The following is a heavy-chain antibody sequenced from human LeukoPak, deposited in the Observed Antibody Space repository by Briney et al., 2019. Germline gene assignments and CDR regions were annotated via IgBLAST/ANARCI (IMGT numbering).Heavy chain of an antibody. CDR1: GGTFSSYA. D-gene: IGHD2-2*01. V-gene: IGHV1-69*05. Sequence: ASVKVSCKASGGTFSSYAISWVRQAPGQGLEWMGGIIPIFGTPNYAQKFQGRVTITTDESTSTVYMQLSSLRSEDTAVFYCARAPLRGQLLYNWFDPWGQGTLVTVSS. J-gene: IGHJ5*02. CDR2: IIPIFGTP. CDR3: ARAPLRGQLLYNWFDP.